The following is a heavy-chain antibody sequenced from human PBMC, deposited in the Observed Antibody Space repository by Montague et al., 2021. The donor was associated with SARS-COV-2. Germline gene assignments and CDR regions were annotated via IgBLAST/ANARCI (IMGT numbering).Heavy chain of an antibody. J-gene: IGHJ4*02. Sequence: SETLSLTCTVSGGSISSSRYFWGWIRQPPGTGLEWLGSIYYSGRTYYNPSLKSRVTISVDTSKNQFSLKLSSVTAADTAVYYCARAFIAAAGTTSFDYWGQGTLVTVSS. CDR2: IYYSGRT. V-gene: IGHV4-39*01. CDR3: ARAFIAAAGTTSFDY. D-gene: IGHD6-13*01. CDR1: GGSISSSRYF.